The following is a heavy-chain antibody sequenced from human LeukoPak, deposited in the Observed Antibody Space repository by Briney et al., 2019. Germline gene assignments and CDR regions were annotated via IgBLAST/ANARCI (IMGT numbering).Heavy chain of an antibody. CDR2: IVVGSGNT. CDR1: GYTFTGYY. J-gene: IGHJ5*02. Sequence: SVKVSCKASGYTFTGYYMHWVRQAPGQGLEWIGWIVVGSGNTNYAQKFQERVTITRDMSTSTAYMELSSLRSEDTAVYYCAAAYGSGSYYWFDPWGQGTLVTVSS. V-gene: IGHV1-58*02. CDR3: AAAYGSGSYYWFDP. D-gene: IGHD3-10*01.